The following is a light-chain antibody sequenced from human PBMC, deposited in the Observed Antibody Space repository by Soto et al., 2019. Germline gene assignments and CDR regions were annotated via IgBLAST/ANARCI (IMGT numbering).Light chain of an antibody. CDR1: RTISTW. CDR2: DAS. CDR3: QQFYMGWT. V-gene: IGKV1-5*01. J-gene: IGKJ1*01. Sequence: DIQMTQSPSTLSASVGDRVIITCRASRTISTWVAWYQHKTGKAPTLLIYDASSLESGVPSRFSGFGSETEFTLFISRLQPDDFGTYYSQQFYMGWTFVQGT.